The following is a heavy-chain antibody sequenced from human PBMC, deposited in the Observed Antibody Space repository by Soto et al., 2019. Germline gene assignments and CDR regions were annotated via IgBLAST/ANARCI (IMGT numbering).Heavy chain of an antibody. D-gene: IGHD6-13*01. J-gene: IGHJ4*02. CDR1: GFTFSNYA. CDR3: AKGVEQQLVRGYFDY. V-gene: IGHV3-23*01. CDR2: ISGSGGTT. Sequence: EVQLLESGGGLVQPGGSLRLSCAASGFTFSNYAMRWVRQAPGKGLAWVSAISGSGGTTYYADSAKGRFTISRDNSKNTLYLQMNSLRAEDTAVYYCAKGVEQQLVRGYFDYWGQGTLVTVSS.